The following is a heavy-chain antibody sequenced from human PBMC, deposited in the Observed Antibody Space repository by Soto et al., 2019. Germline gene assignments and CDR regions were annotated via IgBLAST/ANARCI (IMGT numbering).Heavy chain of an antibody. D-gene: IGHD3-16*01. CDR2: ISPNSGVT. Sequence: SEEVSFKVSGYTFPGYYIHWVRQAPGQVPEWMGEISPNSGVTRYAQNFQERVAMTRDTSISTVYMELITLIPDDPAVYYCGKGRSGEVGVFYCGQRTRVTVSS. CDR1: GYTFPGYY. J-gene: IGHJ4*02. V-gene: IGHV1-2*02. CDR3: GKGRSGEVGVFY.